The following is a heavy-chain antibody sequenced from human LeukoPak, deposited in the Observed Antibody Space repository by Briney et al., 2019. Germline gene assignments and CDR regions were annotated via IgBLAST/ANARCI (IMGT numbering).Heavy chain of an antibody. J-gene: IGHJ4*02. CDR3: ASSGYSYGYVFY. CDR2: IYYSGTT. V-gene: IGHV4-39*01. D-gene: IGHD5-18*01. Sequence: PSETLSLTCTVSGGSIISSTYYWGWIRQPPGKGLEWIGSIYYSGTTYYNPSLKSRVTISVDTSRNQFSLKLSSVTAADTAVYYCASSGYSYGYVFYWGQGTLVTVSS. CDR1: GGSIISSTYY.